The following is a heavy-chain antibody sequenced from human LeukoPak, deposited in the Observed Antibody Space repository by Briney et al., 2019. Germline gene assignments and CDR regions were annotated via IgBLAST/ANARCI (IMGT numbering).Heavy chain of an antibody. Sequence: SETLSLTCAVYGGSFSGYYWSWIRQPPGKGLEWIGEINHSGSTSYNPSLKSRVTISVDTSKNQFSLKLSSVTAADTAVYYCAIRSPHYYDSSGPRFIDYWGQGTLVTVSS. CDR3: AIRSPHYYDSSGPRFIDY. V-gene: IGHV4-34*01. CDR2: INHSGST. CDR1: GGSFSGYY. D-gene: IGHD3-22*01. J-gene: IGHJ4*02.